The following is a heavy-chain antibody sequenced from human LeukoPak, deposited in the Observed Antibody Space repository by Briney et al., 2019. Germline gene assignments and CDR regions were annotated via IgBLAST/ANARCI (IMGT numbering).Heavy chain of an antibody. CDR1: GFTFSTYW. D-gene: IGHD3-22*01. Sequence: PGGSLRLSCAASGFTFSTYWMSWVRQAPGKGLEWVANIKQDGSEKYYVDSVKGRFTISRDNAKNSLYLQMNSLRAEDTAVYYCARDYYDSSGYTDYWGQGTLVTVSS. V-gene: IGHV3-7*01. CDR2: IKQDGSEK. CDR3: ARDYYDSSGYTDY. J-gene: IGHJ4*02.